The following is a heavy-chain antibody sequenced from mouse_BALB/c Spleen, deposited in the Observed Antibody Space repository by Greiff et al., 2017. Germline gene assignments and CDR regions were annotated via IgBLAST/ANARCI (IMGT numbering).Heavy chain of an antibody. CDR1: GFSLTSYG. CDR2: IWSGGST. Sequence: QVQLKESGPGLVQPSQSLSITCTVSGFSLTSYGVHWVRQSPGKGLEWLGVIWSGGSTDYNAAFISRLSISKDNSKSQVFFKMNSLQADDTAIYYCARPIYYDPYFDVCAPDIEVRIIVDPYFDVWGAGTMVTVSS. J-gene: IGHJ1*01. D-gene: IGHD2-4*01. CDR3: ARPIYYDPYFDVCAPDIEVRIIVDPYFDV. V-gene: IGHV2-4-1*01.